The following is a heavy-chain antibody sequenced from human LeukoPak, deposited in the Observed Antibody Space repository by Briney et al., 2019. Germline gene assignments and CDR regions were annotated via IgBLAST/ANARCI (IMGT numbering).Heavy chain of an antibody. V-gene: IGHV4-34*01. CDR2: INHSGST. CDR1: GGSFSGYY. CDR3: ARGQQLVTGTTFTRWFDP. J-gene: IGHJ5*02. Sequence: SETLSLTCAAYGGSFSGYYWSWIRQPPGKGLEWIGEINHSGSTNYNPSLKSRVTISVDTSKNQFSLKLSSVTAADTAVYYCARGQQLVTGTTFTRWFDPWGQGTLVTVSS. D-gene: IGHD1-7*01.